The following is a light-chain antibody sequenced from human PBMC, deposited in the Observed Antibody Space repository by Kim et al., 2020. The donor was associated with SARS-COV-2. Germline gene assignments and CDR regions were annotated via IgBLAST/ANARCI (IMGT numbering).Light chain of an antibody. J-gene: IGKJ4*01. CDR3: QHRSNWPLT. Sequence: LSPRARATLSCRDSQSISSYLAWYQQRPAQAPRLLTYDASKRATGIPARFSGSGSGTDFTLTISSLEPEDSAVYYCQHRSNWPLTFGGGTKVDIK. CDR2: DAS. CDR1: QSISSY. V-gene: IGKV3-11*01.